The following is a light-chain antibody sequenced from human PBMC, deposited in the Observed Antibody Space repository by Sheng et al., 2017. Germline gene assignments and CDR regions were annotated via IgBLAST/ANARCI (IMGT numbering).Light chain of an antibody. CDR1: QGIRNY. V-gene: IGKV1-17*03. J-gene: IGKJ4*01. CDR3: LQHNNYPLT. Sequence: DIQMTQSPSAMSASVGDRVTITCRASQGIRNYLAWFQKKPGEAPKRLIYAASNLQGGVPSRFSGSGSGTEFTLTISNLQPEDFATYYCLQHNNYPLTFGGGTKVEIK. CDR2: AAS.